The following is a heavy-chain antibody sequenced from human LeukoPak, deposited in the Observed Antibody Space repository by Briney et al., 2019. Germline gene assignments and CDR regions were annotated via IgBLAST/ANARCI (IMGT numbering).Heavy chain of an antibody. CDR2: IYYSGSA. Sequence: SETLSLTCTVSGGSITYYYWNWIRQPPGKGLEWIGYIYYSGSANYNPSLKSRVTISVDTSKNQFSLKLSSVTAADTAVYYCARGSLTYYDSSGYYYRAFDIWGQGTMVTVSS. CDR1: GGSITYYY. D-gene: IGHD3-22*01. CDR3: ARGSLTYYDSSGYYYRAFDI. V-gene: IGHV4-59*12. J-gene: IGHJ3*02.